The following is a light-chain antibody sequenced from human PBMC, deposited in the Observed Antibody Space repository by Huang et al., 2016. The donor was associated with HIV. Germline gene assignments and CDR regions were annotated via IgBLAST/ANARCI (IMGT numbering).Light chain of an antibody. J-gene: IGKJ4*01. CDR1: QNVRSN. V-gene: IGKV3D-15*01. CDR2: DTS. Sequence: EIVMTQSPATLSVSPGGGATLSCRASQNVRSNLAWYQQPPGQAPRLLIYDTSTRASGVPARFSGSGSGTEFTLTISGLQSEDFAVYYCQQYDNWPPGLTFGGGTKVEI. CDR3: QQYDNWPPGLT.